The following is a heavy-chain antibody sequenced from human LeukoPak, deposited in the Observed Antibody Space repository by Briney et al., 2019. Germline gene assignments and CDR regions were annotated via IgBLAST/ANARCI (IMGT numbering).Heavy chain of an antibody. V-gene: IGHV3-30*18. CDR2: ISYDGSNK. J-gene: IGHJ4*02. D-gene: IGHD2-15*01. CDR1: GFTFSSYG. Sequence: PGGSLRLSCAASGFTFSSYGMHWVRQAPGKGLEWVAVISYDGSNKYYADSVKGRFTISRDNSKNTLYLQMNTLRAEATAVYYCAKDPWSGGSFGDYLGQGTLVTVSS. CDR3: AKDPWSGGSFGDY.